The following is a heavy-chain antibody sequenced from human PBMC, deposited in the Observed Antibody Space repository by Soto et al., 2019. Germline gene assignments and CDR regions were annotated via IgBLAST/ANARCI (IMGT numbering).Heavy chain of an antibody. CDR2: ISSSSSTI. D-gene: IGHD6-6*01. V-gene: IGHV3-48*02. CDR3: ARDPLRYSSSRPAGVFDY. J-gene: IGHJ4*02. Sequence: TGGSLRLSCAASGFTFSSYSMNWVRQAPGKGLEWVSYISSSSSTIYYADSVKGRFTISRDNAKNSLYLQMNSLRDEDTAVYYCARDPLRYSSSRPAGVFDYWGQGTLVTVSS. CDR1: GFTFSSYS.